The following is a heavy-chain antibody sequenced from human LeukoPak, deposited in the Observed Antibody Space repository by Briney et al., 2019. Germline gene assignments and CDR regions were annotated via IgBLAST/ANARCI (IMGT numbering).Heavy chain of an antibody. V-gene: IGHV3-7*01. CDR2: IKQDGSEK. J-gene: IGHJ4*02. CDR3: ASPAPGGWYSSSWYYYY. CDR1: GFTFSSYA. D-gene: IGHD6-13*01. Sequence: PGGSLRLSCAASGFTFSSYAMSWVRQAPGKGLEWVANIKQDGSEKYYVDSVKGRFTISRDNAKNSLYLQMNSLRAEDTAVYYCASPAPGGWYSSSWYYYYWGQGTLVTVSS.